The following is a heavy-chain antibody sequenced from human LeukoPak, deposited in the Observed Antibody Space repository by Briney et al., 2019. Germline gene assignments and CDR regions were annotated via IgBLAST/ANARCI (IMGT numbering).Heavy chain of an antibody. CDR3: ARVVVVPAAINYYYYMDV. CDR2: IKQDGSEK. D-gene: IGHD2-2*02. V-gene: IGHV3-7*01. J-gene: IGHJ6*03. Sequence: GGSLRLSCAASGFTFSSYWMSWVGQAPGKGLEWVANIKQDGSEKYYVDSVKGRFTISRDNAKNSLYLQMNSLRAEDTAVYYCARVVVVPAAINYYYYMDVWGKGTTVTVSS. CDR1: GFTFSSYW.